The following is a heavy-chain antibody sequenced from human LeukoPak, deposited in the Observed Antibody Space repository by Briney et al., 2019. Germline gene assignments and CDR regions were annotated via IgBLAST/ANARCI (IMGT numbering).Heavy chain of an antibody. J-gene: IGHJ1*01. CDR3: AIGSGYYDSSGYYLN. D-gene: IGHD3-22*01. V-gene: IGHV3-53*04. CDR2: IYSGGST. CDR1: GFTASSNY. Sequence: GGSLRLSCAASGFTASSNYMSWIRQAPGKGLEWVSVIYSGGSTYYADSVKGRFTISRHNSKNTLYLQMNSLRAEDTAVYYCAIGSGYYDSSGYYLNWGQGTLVTVSS.